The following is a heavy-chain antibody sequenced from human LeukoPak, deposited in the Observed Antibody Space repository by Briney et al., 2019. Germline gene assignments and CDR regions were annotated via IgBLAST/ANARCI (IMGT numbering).Heavy chain of an antibody. Sequence: GGSLRLSCAASGFTFDDYAMHWVRQAPGKGLEWVSGISWNSGSIGYADSVKGRFTISRDNSKNTLYLQMNSLRAEDTAVYYCAKFSHIVVVVAALDYWGQGTLVTVSS. CDR2: ISWNSGSI. V-gene: IGHV3-9*01. J-gene: IGHJ4*02. CDR1: GFTFDDYA. D-gene: IGHD2-15*01. CDR3: AKFSHIVVVVAALDY.